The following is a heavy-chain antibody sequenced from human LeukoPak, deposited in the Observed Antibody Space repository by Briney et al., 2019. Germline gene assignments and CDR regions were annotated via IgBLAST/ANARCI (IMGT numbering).Heavy chain of an antibody. J-gene: IGHJ3*02. CDR3: AGIRLCGGDCYNSFDI. CDR2: INYSGST. CDR1: GGSISSYY. D-gene: IGHD2-21*02. V-gene: IGHV4-59*01. Sequence: SETLSLTCTVSGGSISSYYWSWIRQPPGKGLEWIGYINYSGSTNYNPSLKSRVTISIDTSKNQFSLKLSSVTAADTAAYYCAGIRLCGGDCYNSFDIWGQGTKVTVSS.